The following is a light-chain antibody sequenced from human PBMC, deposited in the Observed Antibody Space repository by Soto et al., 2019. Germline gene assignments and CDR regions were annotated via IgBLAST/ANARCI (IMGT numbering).Light chain of an antibody. CDR3: QQYNSYSPLT. J-gene: IGKJ4*01. V-gene: IGKV1-5*01. Sequence: DIQMPQSPSSLSASVGDRVTNTCRASQSISNYLNWYQQKPGKAPKLLIYDASSLESGVPSRFSGSGSGTDFTLTISSLQPDDFATYYCQQYNSYSPLTFGGGTKVDI. CDR1: QSISNY. CDR2: DAS.